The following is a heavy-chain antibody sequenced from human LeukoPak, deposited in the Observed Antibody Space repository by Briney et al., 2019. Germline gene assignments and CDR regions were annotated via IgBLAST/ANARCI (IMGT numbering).Heavy chain of an antibody. CDR3: ARQYYDSTGYYYFDY. V-gene: IGHV4-39*01. J-gene: IGHJ4*02. CDR1: GGSITGSSYY. Sequence: SETLSLTCSVSGGSITGSSYYWAWIRQPPGKGLEWIGSMYYSGSTYYNSSPKSRVTISEDTSKNQFSLKLTSVTAADTAVYYCARQYYDSTGYYYFDYWGQGTLVTVSS. CDR2: MYYSGST. D-gene: IGHD3-22*01.